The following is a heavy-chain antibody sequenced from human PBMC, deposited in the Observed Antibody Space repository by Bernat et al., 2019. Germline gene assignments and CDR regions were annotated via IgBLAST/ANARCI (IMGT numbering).Heavy chain of an antibody. D-gene: IGHD3-22*01. CDR2: ISYDGSNK. CDR3: AKDRSGKVTYSYDSSGLSGFDY. J-gene: IGHJ4*02. Sequence: QVQLVESGGGVVQPGRSLRLSCAASGFTFNKYGMHWVRQAPGKGLEWVAVISYDGSNKDYTDSVKGRFTISRDNSKNTLYLQMNSLRPEDTAVYYCAKDRSGKVTYSYDSSGLSGFDYRGLETLVTVSS. V-gene: IGHV3-30*18. CDR1: GFTFNKYG.